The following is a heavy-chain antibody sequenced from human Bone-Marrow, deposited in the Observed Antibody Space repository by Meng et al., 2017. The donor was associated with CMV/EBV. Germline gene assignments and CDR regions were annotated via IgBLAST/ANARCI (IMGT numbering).Heavy chain of an antibody. CDR3: GTGHYSGT. D-gene: IGHD1-26*01. CDR2: IKKDGSEK. CDR1: GFTFSNAW. Sequence: GESLKISCAASGFTFSNAWMNWVRLAPGKGLEWVANIKKDGSEKYYVDSVKGRFTISRDNAKNSLYLQMNSLRADDTGVYYCGTGHYSGTWGQGTPVTVSS. J-gene: IGHJ5*02. V-gene: IGHV3-7*01.